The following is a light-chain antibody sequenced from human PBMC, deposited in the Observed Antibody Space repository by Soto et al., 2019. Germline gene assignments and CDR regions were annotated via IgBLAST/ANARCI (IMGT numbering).Light chain of an antibody. CDR1: SSDVGGYNY. V-gene: IGLV2-14*01. Sequence: QSALTQPAFVSGSPGQSITISFTGTSSDVGGYNYVSWYQHPPGKAPKLMISEVSNRPSGVSNRFSGSKSGNTAFLTISGLQAEDEADYYCSSYTSTSTRVFGTGTKVTVL. CDR3: SSYTSTSTRV. J-gene: IGLJ1*01. CDR2: EVS.